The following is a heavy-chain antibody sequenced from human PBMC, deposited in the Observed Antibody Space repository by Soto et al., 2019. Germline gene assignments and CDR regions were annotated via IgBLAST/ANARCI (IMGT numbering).Heavy chain of an antibody. CDR1: GDSVSSNSAA. D-gene: IGHD5-18*01. V-gene: IGHV6-1*01. CDR3: ASGDPRGYSYGYPHDAFGI. Sequence: SETLSLTCAISGDSVSSNSAAWNWIRQSPSRGLEWLGRTYYRSKWYNDYAVSVKSRITINPDTSKNQFSLQLNSVTPEDTAVYYCASGDPRGYSYGYPHDAFGIWGQGTMVTVSS. CDR2: TYYRSKWYN. J-gene: IGHJ3*02.